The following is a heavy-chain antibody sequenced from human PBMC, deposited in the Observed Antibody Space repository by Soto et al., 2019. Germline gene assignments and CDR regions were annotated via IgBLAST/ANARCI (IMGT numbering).Heavy chain of an antibody. V-gene: IGHV1-69*04. Sequence: SVKVSCKASGGTFSSYTISWVRQAPGQGLEWMGRIIPILGIANYAQKFQGRVTITADKSTSTAYMELSSLRSEDTAVYYCAREYSGYGGDAFEIWGQGTMVTVSS. J-gene: IGHJ3*02. CDR3: AREYSGYGGDAFEI. CDR2: IIPILGIA. D-gene: IGHD5-12*01. CDR1: GGTFSSYT.